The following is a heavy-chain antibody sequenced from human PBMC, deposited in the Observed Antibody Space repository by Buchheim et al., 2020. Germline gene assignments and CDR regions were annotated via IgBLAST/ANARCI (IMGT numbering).Heavy chain of an antibody. CDR2: INHSGST. D-gene: IGHD4-23*01. J-gene: IGHJ4*01. CDR3: ARGGSYGGKNY. Sequence: QVQLQRWGAGLLKPSETLSPTCAVYGGSFSGYYWSWIRQPPGKGLEWIGEINHSGSTNSTPSPKSRVTISVDTSKNQLSLKLSSVAAAKTAVYYCARGGSYGGKNYWGQGTL. V-gene: IGHV4-34*01. CDR1: GGSFSGYY.